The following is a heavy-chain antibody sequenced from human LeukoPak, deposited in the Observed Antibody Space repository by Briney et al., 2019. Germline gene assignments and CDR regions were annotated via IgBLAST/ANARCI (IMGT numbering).Heavy chain of an antibody. CDR2: IYPGDSDT. CDR3: ARLFYNFWSGYSFDL. Sequence: GESLKISCKGSGYSFTSYWIGWVRQMPGKGLEWMGIIYPGDSDTRYSPSFQGQVTISADKSISTAYLQWSSLKASDTAMYYCARLFYNFWSGYSFDLWGRGTLVTVSS. D-gene: IGHD3-3*01. CDR1: GYSFTSYW. J-gene: IGHJ2*01. V-gene: IGHV5-51*01.